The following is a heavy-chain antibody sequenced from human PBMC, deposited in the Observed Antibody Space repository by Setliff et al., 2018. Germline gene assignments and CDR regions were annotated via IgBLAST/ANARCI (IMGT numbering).Heavy chain of an antibody. CDR2: IYHTGST. V-gene: IGHV4-59*11. D-gene: IGHD6-19*01. Sequence: SETLSLTCTVSSDSIRSHYWSWIRQAPGKELEWIGYIYHTGSTDSNPSLKSRVTISIDTAKKQFSLTLRSVTAADTAVYYCARIALGTSAWLFDSWGQGTLVTVSS. CDR3: ARIALGTSAWLFDS. J-gene: IGHJ4*02. CDR1: SDSIRSHY.